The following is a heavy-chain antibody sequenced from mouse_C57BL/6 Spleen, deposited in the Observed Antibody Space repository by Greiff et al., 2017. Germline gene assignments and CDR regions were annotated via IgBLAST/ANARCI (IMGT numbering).Heavy chain of an antibody. V-gene: IGHV5-6*01. CDR2: ISSGGSYT. CDR3: ARGKDYDYWYFEV. J-gene: IGHJ1*03. D-gene: IGHD2-4*01. CDR1: GFTFSSYG. Sequence: EVQGVESGGDLVKPGGSLKLSCAASGFTFSSYGMSWVRQTPDKRLEWVATISSGGSYTYYPDSVKGRFTISRDNAKNTLYLQMSSLKSEDTAMYYCARGKDYDYWYFEVWGTGTTVTVSS.